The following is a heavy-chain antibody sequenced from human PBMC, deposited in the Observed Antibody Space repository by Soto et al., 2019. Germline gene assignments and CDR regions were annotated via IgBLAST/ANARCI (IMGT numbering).Heavy chain of an antibody. Sequence: QVQLVESGGGVVQPGASLRLSCVGSGFTFRSYVIHWVRQAPGKGLEWVALTSYDGSNKYYDDSVKGRFTVSRDNSRNTVDLHMDSLRLEDTALYYCARWGTTGGLDVWGQGTLVSVSS. CDR2: TSYDGSNK. D-gene: IGHD3-16*01. J-gene: IGHJ4*02. CDR1: GFTFRSYV. CDR3: ARWGTTGGLDV. V-gene: IGHV3-30*19.